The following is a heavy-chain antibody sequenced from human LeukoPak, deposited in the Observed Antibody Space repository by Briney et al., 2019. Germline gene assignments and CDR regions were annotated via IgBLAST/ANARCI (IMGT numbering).Heavy chain of an antibody. D-gene: IGHD6-13*01. CDR1: GFTFSSYA. CDR2: IWYDGGNK. CDR3: ARGSSSWYFRGDDY. V-gene: IGHV3-33*08. J-gene: IGHJ4*02. Sequence: PGGSLRLSCVASGFTFSSYAMSWVRQAPGKGLEWVAVIWYDGGNKYYADSVKGRFTISRDNSKNTLYLQMNSLRAEDTAVYYCARGSSSWYFRGDDYWGQGTLVTVSS.